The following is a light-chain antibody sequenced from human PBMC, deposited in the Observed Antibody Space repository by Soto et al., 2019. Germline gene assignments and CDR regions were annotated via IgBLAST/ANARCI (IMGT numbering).Light chain of an antibody. Sequence: DIQMTQSPSTLSASVGDRVTITCRASQSISSWLAWYQQKPGKAPKRLSDDASSLESGVPLRFSGSGSGTAFTLTIRTLPPDDFATYYCQQYNSYSQTVXQGTTVYI. CDR3: QQYNSYSQT. CDR2: DAS. CDR1: QSISSW. V-gene: IGKV1-5*01. J-gene: IGKJ1*01.